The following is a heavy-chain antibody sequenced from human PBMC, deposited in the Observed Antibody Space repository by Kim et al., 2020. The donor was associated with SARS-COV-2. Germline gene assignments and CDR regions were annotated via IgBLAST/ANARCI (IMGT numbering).Heavy chain of an antibody. D-gene: IGHD2-2*01. CDR2: ISWNSGSI. CDR1: GFTFDDYA. V-gene: IGHV3-9*01. Sequence: GGSLRLSCAASGFTFDDYAMHWVRQAPGKGLEWVSGISWNSGSIGYADSVKGRFTISRDNAKNSLYLQMNSLRAEDTALYYCAKSRNQGRLYYFYYWGQG. CDR3: AKSRNQGRLYYFYY. J-gene: IGHJ4*02.